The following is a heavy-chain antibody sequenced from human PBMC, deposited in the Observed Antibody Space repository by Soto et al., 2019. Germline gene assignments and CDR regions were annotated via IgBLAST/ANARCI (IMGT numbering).Heavy chain of an antibody. CDR1: GGSIGSGGYS. CDR3: ARLRQLRPDY. V-gene: IGHV4-31*02. D-gene: IGHD2-2*01. CDR2: IYYSGST. Sequence: QIQLQESGPGLLKHSQTLSLSCIVSGGSIGSGGYSWSWIRQHPGKGLEWIGYIYYSGSTYYNPSLKSRITISVDTSKNQFSLKLSSVTAADTAVYYCARLRQLRPDYWGQGTLVTVSS. J-gene: IGHJ4*02.